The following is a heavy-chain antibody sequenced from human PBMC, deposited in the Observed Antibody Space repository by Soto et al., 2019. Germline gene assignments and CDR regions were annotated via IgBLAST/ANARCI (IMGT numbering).Heavy chain of an antibody. CDR2: MANDGSYQ. J-gene: IGHJ4*02. CDR1: GLIFSTYG. CDR3: ARSIGGSSYYPPDY. V-gene: IGHV3-30*03. Sequence: QVKLVESGGGVVQPGGSLRLSCATSGLIFSTYGMQWVRQSPGEGLEWVAVMANDGSYQYYADSVKGRFTISRDNSKNTLYLQMDSLRREDTAVYYCARSIGGSSYYPPDYWGQGTMVTVSS. D-gene: IGHD2-15*01.